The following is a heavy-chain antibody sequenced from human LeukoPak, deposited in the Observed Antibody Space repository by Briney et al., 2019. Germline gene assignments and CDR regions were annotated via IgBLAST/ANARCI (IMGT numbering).Heavy chain of an antibody. D-gene: IGHD5-12*01. CDR2: FIPILDAT. Sequence: SVKVSCKASGGSFNNYAVTWVRQAPGQGLEWMGGFIPILDATNYAPNLQGRVTITTDESSTTAYMELSSLKWEDTALYYCARSNDYDYHFNYWGQGTLVTVSS. CDR1: GGSFNNYA. V-gene: IGHV1-69*05. CDR3: ARSNDYDYHFNY. J-gene: IGHJ4*02.